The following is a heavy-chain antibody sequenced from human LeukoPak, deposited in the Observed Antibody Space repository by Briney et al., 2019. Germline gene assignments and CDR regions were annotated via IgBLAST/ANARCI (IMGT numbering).Heavy chain of an antibody. D-gene: IGHD5-12*01. CDR1: GFTFDDYG. CDR3: ARGIDSGYDYFDS. V-gene: IGHV3-20*04. CDR2: INWNSGSR. J-gene: IGHJ4*02. Sequence: PGGSLRLSCAASGFTFDDYGMSWVRQAPGKGLEWVSGINWNSGSRGYADSVKGRFTISRDNAKNSLHLRMNTLRAEDTALYYCARGIDSGYDYFDSWGQGTLVTVSS.